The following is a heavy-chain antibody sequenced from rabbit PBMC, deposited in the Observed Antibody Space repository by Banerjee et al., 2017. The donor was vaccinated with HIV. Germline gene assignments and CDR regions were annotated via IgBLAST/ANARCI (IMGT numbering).Heavy chain of an antibody. CDR1: GFSLSNNYV. CDR3: ARRGTGGAGGGGATFDL. V-gene: IGHV1S40*01. J-gene: IGHJ4*01. Sequence: QSLEESGGDLVKPGASLTLTCTASGFSLSNNYVMCWVRQAPGKGLEWIGCINTGSGSAYYASWVISRFTISKTASTTVTLQMTSLTAADTATYFCARRGTGGAGGGGATFDLWGPGTLVTVS. CDR2: INTGSGSA. D-gene: IGHD7-1*01.